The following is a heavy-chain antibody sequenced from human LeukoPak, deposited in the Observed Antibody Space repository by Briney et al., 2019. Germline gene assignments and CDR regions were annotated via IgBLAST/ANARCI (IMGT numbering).Heavy chain of an antibody. D-gene: IGHD3-16*02. Sequence: ASVKVSCKASGYTFTGYYMHWVRQAPGQGLEWMGWINPNSGGTNYAQKFQGRVTMTRDTSISTAYMELSRLRSDDTAVYYCARKRDDYVWGSYRSPRYFDYWGQGTLVTVSS. J-gene: IGHJ4*02. CDR1: GYTFTGYY. V-gene: IGHV1-2*02. CDR3: ARKRDDYVWGSYRSPRYFDY. CDR2: INPNSGGT.